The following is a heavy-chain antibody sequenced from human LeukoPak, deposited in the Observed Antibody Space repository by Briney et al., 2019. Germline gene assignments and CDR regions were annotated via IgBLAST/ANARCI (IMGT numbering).Heavy chain of an antibody. D-gene: IGHD3-3*02. CDR1: GGSFSGYY. V-gene: IGHV4-34*01. J-gene: IGHJ6*03. Sequence: SETLSLTCAVYGGSFSGYYWSWIRQPPGKGLGWIGEINHSGRINYNPSLKSRVTISVDTPKNQFSLKLSSVTAADTAVYYCARGSRHFGYYYYYMDVWGKGTTVTVSS. CDR2: INHSGRI. CDR3: ARGSRHFGYYYYYMDV.